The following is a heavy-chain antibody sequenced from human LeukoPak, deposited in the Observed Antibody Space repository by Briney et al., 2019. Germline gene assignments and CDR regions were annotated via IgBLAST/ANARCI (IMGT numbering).Heavy chain of an antibody. CDR1: GFTFSSYA. J-gene: IGHJ4*02. CDR3: AKGQRTLLSMGY. V-gene: IGHV3-23*01. Sequence: GSLRLSCAASGFTFSSYAMNWVRQAPGKGLEWVSAISGSGSSTYYADSVKGRFTISRDNSKNTQYLQMNSLRAEDTAVYYCAKGQRTLLSMGYWGQGTLVTVSS. CDR2: ISGSGSST. D-gene: IGHD2-2*01.